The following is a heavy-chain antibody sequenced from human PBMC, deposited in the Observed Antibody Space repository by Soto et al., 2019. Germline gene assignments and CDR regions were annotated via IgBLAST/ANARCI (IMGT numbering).Heavy chain of an antibody. Sequence: SETLSLTCTVSGGSISSYYWSWIRQPPGKGLEWIGYIYYSGSTNYNPSLKSRVTISVDTSKNQFSLKLSSVTAADTAVYYCACHLGMMTTVNPTPAFDIWGQGTMVTVSS. CDR3: ACHLGMMTTVNPTPAFDI. CDR1: GGSISSYY. D-gene: IGHD4-17*01. CDR2: IYYSGST. V-gene: IGHV4-59*01. J-gene: IGHJ3*02.